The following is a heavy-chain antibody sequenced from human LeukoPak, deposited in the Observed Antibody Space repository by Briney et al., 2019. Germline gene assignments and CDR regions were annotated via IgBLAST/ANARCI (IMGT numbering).Heavy chain of an antibody. CDR1: GFTFSTHR. CDR2: ISGTSTYI. CDR3: ARDRGFIGVFYNGIDV. Sequence: PGGSLRLSCAASGFTFSTHRMHWVRPAPGKGLEWVSSISGTSTYIHYAASLRGRFTISRDNAKNSLYLQMNSLRAEDTAVYYCARDRGFIGVFYNGIDVWGQGTTVTVSS. V-gene: IGHV3-21*01. J-gene: IGHJ6*02. D-gene: IGHD3-10*01.